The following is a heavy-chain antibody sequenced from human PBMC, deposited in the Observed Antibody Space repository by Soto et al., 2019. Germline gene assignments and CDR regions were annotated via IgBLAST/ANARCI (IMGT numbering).Heavy chain of an antibody. J-gene: IGHJ4*02. Sequence: EVQLVESGGGLVQPGGSLRLSCAASGFSFSDSAMHWVRQASGKGLEWIARIRSKANSYLIAYDESVRGRFIISRDDSKNTAYLQMNNLKTEDTAMYYCARGGEMGLNDYRGQGTLVTVS. V-gene: IGHV3-73*02. CDR1: GFSFSDSA. CDR2: IRSKANSYLI. CDR3: ARGGEMGLNDY. D-gene: IGHD1-26*01.